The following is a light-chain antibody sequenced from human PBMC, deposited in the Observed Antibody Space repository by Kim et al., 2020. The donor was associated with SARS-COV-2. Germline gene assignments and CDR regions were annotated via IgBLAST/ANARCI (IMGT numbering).Light chain of an antibody. CDR3: QQSYSTPWS. CDR2: AAS. Sequence: IQMTQFPSSLSASVGDRVTITCRASQSISSYLNWYQQKPGKAPKLLIYAASSLQSGVPSRFSGSGSGTDFTLTISSLQPEDFATYYCQQSYSTPWSFGQGTKLEI. CDR1: QSISSY. J-gene: IGKJ2*03. V-gene: IGKV1-39*01.